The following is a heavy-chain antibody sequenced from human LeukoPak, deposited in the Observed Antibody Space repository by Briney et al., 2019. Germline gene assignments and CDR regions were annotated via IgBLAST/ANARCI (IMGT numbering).Heavy chain of an antibody. CDR3: ARARYYYDSSGYLYFDY. J-gene: IGHJ4*02. Sequence: ETLSLTCTVSGGSISGYYWSWIRQPPGKGLECVGYIFYSGSTNYNPSLKSRVIISVDTSKNQFSLKLSSVTAADTAVYYCARARYYYDSSGYLYFDYWGQGTMVTVSS. CDR1: GGSISGYY. V-gene: IGHV4-59*01. CDR2: IFYSGST. D-gene: IGHD3-22*01.